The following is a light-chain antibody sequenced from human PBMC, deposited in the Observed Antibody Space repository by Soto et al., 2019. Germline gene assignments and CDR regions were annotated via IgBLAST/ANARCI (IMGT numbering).Light chain of an antibody. J-gene: IGLJ1*01. Sequence: SYELTQPPSVSVSPGQTARITCSGDALPRQYAYWYQQKPGLAPVLVIYKDSERPSGIPERFSGSSSGTTVTLTISGVQAEDEADYYCQSADSSGSYVFGTGTKLTVL. CDR2: KDS. CDR1: ALPRQY. V-gene: IGLV3-25*03. CDR3: QSADSSGSYV.